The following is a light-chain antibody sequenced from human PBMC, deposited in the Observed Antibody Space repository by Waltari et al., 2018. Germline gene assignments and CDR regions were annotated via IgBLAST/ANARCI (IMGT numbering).Light chain of an antibody. J-gene: IGLJ3*02. Sequence: QSALTQPASVSGSPGQAITIPCIGTSSDIGGYNYVSWYQHHPGKAPSVMVYDVTKGPSGVPYRCSGSKSGRTASLTISGLQAEDEADYYCSSYTSSNTWVFGGGTKLTVL. CDR2: DVT. V-gene: IGLV2-14*03. CDR3: SSYTSSNTWV. CDR1: SSDIGGYNY.